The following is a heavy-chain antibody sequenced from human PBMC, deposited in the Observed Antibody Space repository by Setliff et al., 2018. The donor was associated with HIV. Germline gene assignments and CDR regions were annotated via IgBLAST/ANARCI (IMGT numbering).Heavy chain of an antibody. D-gene: IGHD2-2*01. CDR1: GGSISSGDYY. CDR2: INYSGST. V-gene: IGHV4-31*03. J-gene: IGHJ4*02. CDR3: ARALGYCSSTSCYAEYFDY. Sequence: SETLSLTCTVSGGSISSGDYYWSWIRQHPGKGLEWIGYINYSGSTYYNPSLKSRLNISVDTSRNQFSLNLSSVTATDTAVYYCARALGYCSSTSCYAEYFDYWGQGALVTVSS.